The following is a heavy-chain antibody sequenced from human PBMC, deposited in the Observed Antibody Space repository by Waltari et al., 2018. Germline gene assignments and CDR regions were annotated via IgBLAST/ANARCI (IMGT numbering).Heavy chain of an antibody. CDR2: IYYSGST. Sequence: QVQLQESGPGLVKPSETLSLTCTVSGGSISSSTYYWGWIRQPPGKGLEWIGSIYYSGSTHYNPSLKSRVTISVDTSKNQFSLKLSSVTAADTAVYYCARCAILTGYNDAFDIWGQGTMVTVSS. CDR3: ARCAILTGYNDAFDI. CDR1: GGSISSSTYY. V-gene: IGHV4-39*01. J-gene: IGHJ3*02. D-gene: IGHD3-9*01.